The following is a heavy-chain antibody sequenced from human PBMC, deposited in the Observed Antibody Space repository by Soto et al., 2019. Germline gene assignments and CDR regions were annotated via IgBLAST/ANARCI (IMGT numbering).Heavy chain of an antibody. CDR2: IYSGGST. CDR1: GFTVSSNY. Sequence: GGSLRLSCAASGFTVSSNYMSWVRQAPGKGLEWVSVIYSGGSTYYADSVKGRFTISRDNSKNTLYLQMNSLRAEDTAVYYCARDRHSSSWYYYYGMDVWGQGTTVTVSS. J-gene: IGHJ6*02. D-gene: IGHD6-13*01. CDR3: ARDRHSSSWYYYYGMDV. V-gene: IGHV3-66*01.